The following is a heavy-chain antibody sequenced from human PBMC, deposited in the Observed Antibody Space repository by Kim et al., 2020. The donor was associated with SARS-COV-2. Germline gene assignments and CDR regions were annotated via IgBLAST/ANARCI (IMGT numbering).Heavy chain of an antibody. V-gene: IGHV4-59*01. CDR1: GVSISSYY. CDR2: IYYSGST. J-gene: IGHJ4*02. CDR3: ARGKRLTTVTDFDY. Sequence: SETLSLTCTVSGVSISSYYWSWIRQPPGKGLEWIGYIYYSGSTNYNPSLKSRVTISVDTSKNQFSLKLRSVTAADTAVYYCARGKRLTTVTDFDYWGQGTLVTVS. D-gene: IGHD4-17*01.